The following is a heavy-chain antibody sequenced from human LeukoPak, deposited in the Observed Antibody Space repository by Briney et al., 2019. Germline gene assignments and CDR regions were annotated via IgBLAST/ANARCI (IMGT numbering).Heavy chain of an antibody. D-gene: IGHD6-19*01. V-gene: IGHV4-31*03. Sequence: SQTLSLTCTVSGGSISSGGYYWSWIRQHPGKGLEWIGYIYYSGSTYYNPSLKSRVTISVHTSKNQFSLKLSSVTAADTAVYYCAREEAVAGTVYWGQGTLVTVSS. J-gene: IGHJ4*02. CDR3: AREEAVAGTVY. CDR1: GGSISSGGYY. CDR2: IYYSGST.